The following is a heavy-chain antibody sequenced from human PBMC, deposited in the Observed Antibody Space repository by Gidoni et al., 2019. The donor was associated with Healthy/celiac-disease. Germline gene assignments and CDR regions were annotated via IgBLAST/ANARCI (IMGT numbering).Heavy chain of an antibody. J-gene: IGHJ6*03. CDR3: AKAGLHYYYYYMDV. Sequence: QVQLVQSGAEVKKPGSSVKVSCKASGGTFSSYAISWVRQAPGQGLEWMGRIIPILGIANYAQKFQGRVTITADKSTSTAYMELSSLRSEDTAVYYCAKAGLHYYYYYMDVWGKGTTVTVSS. CDR2: IIPILGIA. V-gene: IGHV1-69*04. CDR1: GGTFSSYA.